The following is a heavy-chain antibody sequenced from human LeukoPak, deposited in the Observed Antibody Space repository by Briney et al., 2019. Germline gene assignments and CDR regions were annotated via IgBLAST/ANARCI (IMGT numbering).Heavy chain of an antibody. J-gene: IGHJ4*02. D-gene: IGHD4-17*01. Sequence: GASVKVSCKVSGYTFTDYYMHWVQQAPGKGLEWMGLVDPEDGETIYAEKFQGRVTITADTSTDTAYMELSSLRSEDPAVYYCATGLGDFWNFDYWGQGTLVTVSS. CDR3: ATGLGDFWNFDY. CDR2: VDPEDGET. V-gene: IGHV1-69-2*01. CDR1: GYTFTDYY.